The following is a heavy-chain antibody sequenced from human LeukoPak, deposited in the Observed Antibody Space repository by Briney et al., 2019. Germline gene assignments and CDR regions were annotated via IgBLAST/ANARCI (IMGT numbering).Heavy chain of an antibody. Sequence: GESLKISCKASGYDFDRYWIGWVRQVPGRGLEWMAIIWPDDYRVRYNPAFQGQVTISADRSTTSAHLQRRSLKSSDTAMYYCARIGGSDSFAYWGQGSRVTVSS. CDR3: ARIGGSDSFAY. J-gene: IGHJ4*02. V-gene: IGHV5-51*01. D-gene: IGHD5-12*01. CDR2: IWPDDYRV. CDR1: GYDFDRYW.